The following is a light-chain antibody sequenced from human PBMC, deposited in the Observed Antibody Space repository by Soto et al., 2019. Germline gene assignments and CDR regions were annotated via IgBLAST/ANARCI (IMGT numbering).Light chain of an antibody. J-gene: IGKJ4*01. V-gene: IGKV3-15*01. CDR1: QSVSTN. Sequence: DIVLTQSPATLYVSPGERATLSCRASQSVSTNLAWYQHKLGQAPRLLIYGASTRVTGIPARFSGSGSGTDFTLTISYLKSEDSGIYYCQQYYNGRPPVTFGGGTKVES. CDR3: QQYYNGRPPVT. CDR2: GAS.